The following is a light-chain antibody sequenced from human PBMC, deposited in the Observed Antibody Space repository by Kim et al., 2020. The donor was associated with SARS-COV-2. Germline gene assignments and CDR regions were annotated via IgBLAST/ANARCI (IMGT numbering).Light chain of an antibody. CDR1: QSVDSNY. J-gene: IGKJ1*01. CDR3: QQYGSPPET. CDR2: GAS. Sequence: SPGERAPLSCRASQSVDSNYLAWYQQKTGQAPRLLIYGASTRATGIPDRFSGSGSGTDFTLTISRLEPEDFAVYYCQQYGSPPETFGQGSKVEIK. V-gene: IGKV3-20*01.